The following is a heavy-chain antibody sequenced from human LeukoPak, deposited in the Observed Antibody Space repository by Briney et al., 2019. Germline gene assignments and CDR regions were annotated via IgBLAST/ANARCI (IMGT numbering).Heavy chain of an antibody. V-gene: IGHV3-7*01. CDR3: AGDEGWTFDI. D-gene: IGHD5-24*01. Sequence: GGSLRLSCAASGFSFSTHWMSWFRQAPGKGLEWVALIKQDGSVIHYVDSVKGRFTISSDNAKNSLSLQMNSLGADDTAVYYCAGDEGWTFDIWGQGTKVTVSS. CDR2: IKQDGSVI. CDR1: GFSFSTHW. J-gene: IGHJ3*02.